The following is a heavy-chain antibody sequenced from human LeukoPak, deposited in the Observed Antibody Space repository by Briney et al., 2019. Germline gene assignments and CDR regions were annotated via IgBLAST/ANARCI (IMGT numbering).Heavy chain of an antibody. J-gene: IGHJ4*02. CDR3: ARDRRGGSGSYRRFDY. CDR2: ISAYNGNT. D-gene: IGHD3-10*01. V-gene: IGHV1-18*01. Sequence: ASVKVSCKASGYTFTSYGISWVRQAPGQGLEWMGWISAYNGNTNYAQKLQGRVTMTTDTSTSTAYMELRSLRSDDTAVYYCARDRRGGSGSYRRFDYWGQGTPVTVSS. CDR1: GYTFTSYG.